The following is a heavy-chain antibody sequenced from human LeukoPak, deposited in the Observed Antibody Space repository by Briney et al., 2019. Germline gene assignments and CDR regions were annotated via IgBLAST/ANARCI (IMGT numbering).Heavy chain of an antibody. CDR3: ARSKGIAARDYFDY. CDR2: IIPILDIA. Sequence: GASVKVSCKASGGTFSSYAISWVRQAPGQGLEWMGRIIPILDIANYAQKFQGRVTITADKSTSTAYMELSSLRSEDTAVYYCARSKGIAARDYFDYWGQGTLVTVSS. V-gene: IGHV1-69*04. CDR1: GGTFSSYA. D-gene: IGHD6-6*01. J-gene: IGHJ4*02.